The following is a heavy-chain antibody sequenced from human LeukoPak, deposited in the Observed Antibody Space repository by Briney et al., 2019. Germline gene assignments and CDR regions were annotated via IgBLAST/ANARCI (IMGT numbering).Heavy chain of an antibody. CDR1: GFTFSSYA. CDR3: AKGSRGYSSSDY. D-gene: IGHD6-6*01. J-gene: IGHJ4*02. CDR2: ISGSGGST. Sequence: GSLRLSCAASGFTFSSYAMSWVRQAPGKGLEWVSAISGSGGSTYYADSVKGRFTISRDNSKNTLYLQMNSLRAEDTAVYYCAKGSRGYSSSDYWGQGTLVTVSS. V-gene: IGHV3-23*01.